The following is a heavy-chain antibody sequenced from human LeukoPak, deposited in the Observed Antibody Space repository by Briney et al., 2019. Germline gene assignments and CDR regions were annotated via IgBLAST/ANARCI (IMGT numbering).Heavy chain of an antibody. CDR1: GYTFTSYG. V-gene: IGHV1-18*01. D-gene: IGHD4-23*01. CDR2: ISAYNGNT. J-gene: IGHJ5*02. CDR3: ARDNSVEDTAWWFDP. Sequence: ASVKVSCKASGYTFTSYGISWVRQAPGQGLEWMGWISAYNGNTNYAQKLQGRVTMTTDTSTSTAYMELRSLRSGDTAVYYCARDNSVEDTAWWFDPWGQGTLVTVSS.